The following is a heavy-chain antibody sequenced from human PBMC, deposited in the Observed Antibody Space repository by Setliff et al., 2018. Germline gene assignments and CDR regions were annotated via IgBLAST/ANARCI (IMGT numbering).Heavy chain of an antibody. Sequence: GSLRLSCGTSGFTFDVSGMSWVRQAPGKGLEWVSSINWSGGSAMYADSVKGRFTMSRDNAKNTLYLQMNSLRAEDTAVYYCARAYYGTVNGYSSYYGLDVWGQGTTVTVSS. D-gene: IGHD3-9*01. J-gene: IGHJ6*02. V-gene: IGHV3-20*04. CDR1: GFTFDVSG. CDR2: INWSGGSA. CDR3: ARAYYGTVNGYSSYYGLDV.